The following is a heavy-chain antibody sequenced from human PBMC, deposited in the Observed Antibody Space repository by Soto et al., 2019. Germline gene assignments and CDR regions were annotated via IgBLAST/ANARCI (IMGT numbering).Heavy chain of an antibody. J-gene: IGHJ5*02. CDR3: ARDNWFDP. V-gene: IGHV3-48*04. Sequence: GGSLRLSIETSGFTFSSYWISWVRQAPGKGLEWVSYISSSGSTIYYADSVKGRFTISRDNAKNSLYLQMNSLRAEDTAVYYCARDNWFDPWGQGTLVTVSS. CDR2: ISSSGSTI. CDR1: GFTFSSYW.